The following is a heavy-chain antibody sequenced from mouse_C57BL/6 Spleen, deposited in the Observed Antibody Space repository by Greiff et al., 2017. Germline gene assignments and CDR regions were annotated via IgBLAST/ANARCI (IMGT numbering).Heavy chain of an antibody. V-gene: IGHV1-50*01. Sequence: VQLQQPGAELVKPGASVKLSCKASGYTFTSYWMQWVKQRPGQGLEWIGEIDPSDSYTNYNQKFKGKATLTVETSSSTAYMQLSSLTSEDSAVYYCARRDPYWYFDVWGTGTTVTVSS. D-gene: IGHD3-3*01. J-gene: IGHJ1*03. CDR2: IDPSDSYT. CDR1: GYTFTSYW. CDR3: ARRDPYWYFDV.